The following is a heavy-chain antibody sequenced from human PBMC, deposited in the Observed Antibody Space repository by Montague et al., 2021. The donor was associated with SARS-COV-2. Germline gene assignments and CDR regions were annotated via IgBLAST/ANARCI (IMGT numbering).Heavy chain of an antibody. CDR2: XDWDDDK. D-gene: IGHD1-7*01. CDR1: GFSLCTSGMC. V-gene: IGHV2-70*11. J-gene: IGHJ4*02. CDR3: ARETGTTVSLDC. Sequence: PALVKPTQTLTLTCTFSGFSLCTSGMCVSWIRQPPGKALEWLARXDWDDDKYYSTSLKTRLTISKDTSKNQVVLTMTNMDPVDTATYYCARETGTTVSLDCWGQGTLVTVSS.